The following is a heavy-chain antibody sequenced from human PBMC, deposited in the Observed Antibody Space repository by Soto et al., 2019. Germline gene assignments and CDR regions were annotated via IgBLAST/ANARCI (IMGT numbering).Heavy chain of an antibody. CDR2: ISNSGGST. CDR1: GFTFSNSG. Sequence: GGSLRLSCAASGFTFSNSGMNWVRQAPGKGLEWVSSISNSGGSTFYADSVKGRFTISRDNSKNTLYLQMNGLRADDTAAYYCAKATSNFDSWGQGTLVTVYS. V-gene: IGHV3-23*01. J-gene: IGHJ4*02. CDR3: AKATSNFDS. D-gene: IGHD2-2*01.